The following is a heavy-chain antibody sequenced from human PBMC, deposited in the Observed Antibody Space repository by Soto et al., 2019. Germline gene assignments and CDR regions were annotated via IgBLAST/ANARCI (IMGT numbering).Heavy chain of an antibody. CDR1: GFTFSDHY. Sequence: GGSLRLSCAASGFTFSDHYMSWIRQAPGKGLEWVSYISPGGTSMYYADSVKGRFTISRDNAKNSLYLQMNRLRAEDTAVYYCARSRAYITYWGRGSLVTVSS. CDR2: ISPGGTSM. V-gene: IGHV3-11*01. J-gene: IGHJ4*01. CDR3: ARSRAYITY. D-gene: IGHD3-16*01.